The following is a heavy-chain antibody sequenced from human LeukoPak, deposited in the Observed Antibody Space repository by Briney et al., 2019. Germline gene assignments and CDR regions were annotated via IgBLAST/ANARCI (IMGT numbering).Heavy chain of an antibody. CDR2: ISGSGGST. D-gene: IGHD3-10*01. CDR3: ARDPLKLLWFGAEYYMDV. J-gene: IGHJ6*03. V-gene: IGHV3-23*01. Sequence: GGTLRLSCAASGFTFGSYGMSWVRQAPGKGLEWVSAISGSGGSTYYADSVKGRFTISRDNAKNSLYLQMNSLRAEDTAVYYCARDPLKLLWFGAEYYMDVWGKGTTVTVSS. CDR1: GFTFGSYG.